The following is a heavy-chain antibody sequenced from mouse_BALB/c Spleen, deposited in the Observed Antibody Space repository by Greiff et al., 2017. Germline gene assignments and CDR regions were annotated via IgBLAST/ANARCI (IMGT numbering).Heavy chain of an antibody. CDR3: ARDDDGYYYAMDY. CDR1: GFTFSDYY. Sequence: EVQLMESGGGLVKPGGSLKLSCAASGFTFSDYYMYWVRQTPEKRLEWVATISDGGSYTYYPDSVKGRFTISRDNAKNNLYLQMSSLKSEDTAMYYCARDDDGYYYAMDYWGQGTSVTVSS. V-gene: IGHV5-4*02. J-gene: IGHJ4*01. CDR2: ISDGGSYT. D-gene: IGHD2-3*01.